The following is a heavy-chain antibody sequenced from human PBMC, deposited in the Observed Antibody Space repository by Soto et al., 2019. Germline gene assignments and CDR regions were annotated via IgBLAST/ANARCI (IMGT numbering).Heavy chain of an antibody. V-gene: IGHV3-30*04. D-gene: IGHD3-10*01. CDR1: GFTFSNYT. CDR2: ISYDEIDK. CDR3: AGRSGSSDY. Sequence: LRLSCAASGFTFSNYTMHWVRQAPGKGLECVALISYDEIDKYFADAVKGRFTISRDNSKNTLYLQMDSLRAEDTAVYYCAGRSGSSDYWGRGNLVTVSS. J-gene: IGHJ4*02.